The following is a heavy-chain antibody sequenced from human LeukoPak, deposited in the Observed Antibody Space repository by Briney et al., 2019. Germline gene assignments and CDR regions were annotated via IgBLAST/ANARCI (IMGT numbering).Heavy chain of an antibody. V-gene: IGHV3-21*01. CDR3: ARDGVLFGESVYYFDY. CDR2: ISFSNKYI. CDR1: GFTFSSYS. Sequence: GGSLRLSCAASGFTFSSYSIAWVRQAPGKGLEWVSSISFSNKYIYYGDSVKGRFTISRDNAKNSVYLQMDSLRVEDTAVYYCARDGVLFGESVYYFDYWGQGALVTVSS. J-gene: IGHJ4*02. D-gene: IGHD3-10*02.